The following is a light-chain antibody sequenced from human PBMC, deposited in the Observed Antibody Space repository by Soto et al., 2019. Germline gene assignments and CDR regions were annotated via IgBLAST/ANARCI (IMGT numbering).Light chain of an antibody. CDR2: DAS. Sequence: DIQMTQSPSTLSGSVGDRVTISCRASQTISSWLAWYQQKPGKAPKLLIYDASTLESGVPSRFSGSGSGTDFTLTISRLEPEDFAVYYCQQYGSSPSITFGQGTRLEIK. J-gene: IGKJ5*01. V-gene: IGKV1-5*01. CDR3: QQYGSSPSIT. CDR1: QTISSW.